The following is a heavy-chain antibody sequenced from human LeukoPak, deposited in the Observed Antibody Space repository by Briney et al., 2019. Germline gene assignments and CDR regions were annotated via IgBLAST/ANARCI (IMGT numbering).Heavy chain of an antibody. Sequence: ASVKVSCKASGYTFTSYGISWVRQAPGQGLEWMGWINAGNGNTKYSQKFQGRVTITRDTSASTAYMELSSLRSEDTAVYYCARSYYYDSSGYYGTYYYYGMDVWGQGTTVTVSS. D-gene: IGHD3-22*01. J-gene: IGHJ6*02. CDR2: INAGNGNT. V-gene: IGHV1-3*01. CDR3: ARSYYYDSSGYYGTYYYYGMDV. CDR1: GYTFTSYG.